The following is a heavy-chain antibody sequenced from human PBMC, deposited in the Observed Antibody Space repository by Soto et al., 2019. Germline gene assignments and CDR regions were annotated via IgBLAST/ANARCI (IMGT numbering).Heavy chain of an antibody. CDR2: ISSSSSHI. D-gene: IGHD1-26*01. J-gene: IGHJ4*02. V-gene: IGHV3-21*01. Sequence: GGSLRLSYAASGFPFRTYSMHWVRQAPGKGLEWVSSISSSSSHIYYAESMRGRFAISRDNAKNSLFLQMNSLRAEDTALYFCVTDSDGTSFWGQGTLVTVSS. CDR1: GFPFRTYS. CDR3: VTDSDGTSF.